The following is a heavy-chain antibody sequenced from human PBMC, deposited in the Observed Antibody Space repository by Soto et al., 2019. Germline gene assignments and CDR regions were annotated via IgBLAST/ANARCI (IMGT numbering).Heavy chain of an antibody. D-gene: IGHD1-7*01. CDR3: ARERGENYRDYYYYYGMDV. CDR1: GFTFSSYS. J-gene: IGHJ6*02. Sequence: GGSLRLSCAASGFTFSSYSMNWVRQAPGKGLEWVSSISSSSSYIYYADSVKGRFTISRDNAKNSLYLQMNSLRAEDTAVYYCARERGENYRDYYYYYGMDVWGQGTTVTVSS. V-gene: IGHV3-21*01. CDR2: ISSSSSYI.